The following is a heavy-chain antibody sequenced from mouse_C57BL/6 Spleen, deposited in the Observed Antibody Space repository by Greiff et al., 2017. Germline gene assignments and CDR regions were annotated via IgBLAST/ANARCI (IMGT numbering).Heavy chain of an antibody. CDR2: ICPRSGTT. CDR1: GYTFTSYG. J-gene: IGHJ4*01. Sequence: VQLQQSGAELARPGASVKLSCTASGYTFTSYGISWVKQRPGQGLEWLGEICPRSGTTYYNAKFKGKATLTADKSSSTAYMELRSLTSEDSAVYICARRGTTPVGAMDYWGQGTSVTVSS. CDR3: ARRGTTPVGAMDY. D-gene: IGHD1-1*01. V-gene: IGHV1-81*01.